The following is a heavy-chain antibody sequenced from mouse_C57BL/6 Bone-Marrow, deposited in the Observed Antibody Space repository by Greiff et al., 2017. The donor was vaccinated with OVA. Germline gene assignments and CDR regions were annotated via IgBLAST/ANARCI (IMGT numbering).Heavy chain of an antibody. D-gene: IGHD2-1*01. CDR1: GYSFTDYN. CDR2: INPNYGTT. V-gene: IGHV1-39*01. CDR3: ARIYYGPDYFDY. Sequence: VQLKESGPELVKPGASVKISCKASGYSFTDYNMNWVKQSNGKSLEWIGVINPNYGTTSYNQKFKGKATLTVDQSSSTAYMQLNSMTSEDSAVYYCARIYYGPDYFDYWGQGTTLTVSS. J-gene: IGHJ2*01.